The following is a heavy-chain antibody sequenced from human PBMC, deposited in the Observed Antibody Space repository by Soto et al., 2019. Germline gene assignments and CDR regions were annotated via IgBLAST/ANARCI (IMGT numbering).Heavy chain of an antibody. Sequence: GGALRLSCAASGFTFRTYGMNWVRRAPGGGLEWVASNSSSGSFIYYADSVKGRFTISRDDAEKSLYLQMNSLRAEDTALYYCAREPEGIAAAPDYWGRGTLVTVSS. V-gene: IGHV3-21*01. CDR2: NSSSGSFI. J-gene: IGHJ4*02. CDR1: GFTFRTYG. D-gene: IGHD6-13*01. CDR3: AREPEGIAAAPDY.